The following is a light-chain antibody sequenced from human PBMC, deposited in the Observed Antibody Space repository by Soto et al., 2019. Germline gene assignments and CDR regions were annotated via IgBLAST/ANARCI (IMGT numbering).Light chain of an antibody. CDR2: GAS. V-gene: IGKV3-20*01. Sequence: ESVLPQSPGALSFSPGERATLSCRASQSVSSTSLAWYQQKPGQAPRLLIYGASNRATGIPDRFSGSGSGTDFTLTISRLEPEDFAVYYCQQYDGSPPWTFGLGTKVDIK. J-gene: IGKJ1*01. CDR1: QSVSSTS. CDR3: QQYDGSPPWT.